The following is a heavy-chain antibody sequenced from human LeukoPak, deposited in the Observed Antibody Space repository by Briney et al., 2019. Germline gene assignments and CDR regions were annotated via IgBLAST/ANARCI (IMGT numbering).Heavy chain of an antibody. CDR1: GGSFSGYY. CDR3: ARGERGIVVVVAATSKYNWFDP. V-gene: IGHV4-34*01. J-gene: IGHJ5*02. CDR2: INHSGGT. Sequence: SETLSLTCAVYGGSFSGYYWSWIRQPPGKGLEWIGEINHSGGTNYNPSLKSRVTISVDTSKNQFSLKLSSVTAADTAVHYCARGERGIVVVVAATSKYNWFDPWGQGTLVTVSS. D-gene: IGHD2-15*01.